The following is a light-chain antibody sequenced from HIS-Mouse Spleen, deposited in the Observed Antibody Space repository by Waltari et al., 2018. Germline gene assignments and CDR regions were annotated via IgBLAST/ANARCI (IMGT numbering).Light chain of an antibody. J-gene: IGLJ1*01. V-gene: IGLV3-21*02. CDR2: DDS. CDR1: NIGSKS. CDR3: QVWDSSSDPV. Sequence: SYVLTQPPSVSVAPGQTARITCGGNNIGSKSVHWYPQKPGQAPVLVVYDDSHRPSGIPERFAGSNSGNTATLTISRVEAGDEADYYCQVWDSSSDPVFGTGTKVTVL.